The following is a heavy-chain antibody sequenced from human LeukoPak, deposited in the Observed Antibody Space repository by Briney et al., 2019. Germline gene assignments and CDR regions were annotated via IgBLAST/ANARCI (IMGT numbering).Heavy chain of an antibody. J-gene: IGHJ4*02. Sequence: SETLSLTCTVSGGSISSYYWSWVRQHPGKGLEWIGYIYYSGSTYYNPSLKSRVTISVDTSKNQFSLKLSSVTAADTAVYYCARTDSSGYYSDYWGQGTLVTVSS. CDR3: ARTDSSGYYSDY. CDR1: GGSISSYY. D-gene: IGHD3-22*01. V-gene: IGHV4-59*06. CDR2: IYYSGST.